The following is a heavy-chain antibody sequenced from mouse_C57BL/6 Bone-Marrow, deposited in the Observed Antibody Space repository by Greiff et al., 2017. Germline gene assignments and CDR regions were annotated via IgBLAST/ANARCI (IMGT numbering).Heavy chain of an antibody. Sequence: EVMLVESGGGLVKPGGSLKLSCAASGFTFSHYGMHWVRQAPEKGLEWVAYISSGSSTIYYADKVKGRFTISRDNAKNTLFLQMTSLRSEDTAMYYCARAYYDSDWYYDVWGTGTTVTVSS. V-gene: IGHV5-17*01. CDR3: ARAYYDSDWYYDV. D-gene: IGHD1-1*01. CDR1: GFTFSHYG. J-gene: IGHJ1*03. CDR2: ISSGSSTI.